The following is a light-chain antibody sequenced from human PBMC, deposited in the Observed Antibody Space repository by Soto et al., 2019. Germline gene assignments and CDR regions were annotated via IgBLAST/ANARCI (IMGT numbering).Light chain of an antibody. J-gene: IGKJ2*02. V-gene: IGKV3-15*01. CDR1: QSVSSN. CDR3: QQYNNWPPWT. Sequence: EIVMTQSPATLYVSPGERATLSCRASQSVSSNLAWYQQKSGQAPRLLIYGASTRATGIPARFSGSGSGKEFTLTISSLQSEDFAVYYCQQYNNWPPWTFGQGTKLEIK. CDR2: GAS.